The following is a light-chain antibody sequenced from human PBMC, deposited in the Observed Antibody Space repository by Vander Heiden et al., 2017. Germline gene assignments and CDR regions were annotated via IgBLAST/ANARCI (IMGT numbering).Light chain of an antibody. CDR2: DGS. V-gene: IGLV2-14*03. J-gene: IGLJ2*01. CDR1: STDVGGYNY. CDR3: SSYRSSTTLV. Sequence: HSALPPPASLSLSPGHSLTLSFPVTSTDVGGYNYVARYQQHPGKAPKRMIYDGSDRPSGVSVRFSGSKSGNTASLTISGLQAEDEADYYCSSYRSSTTLVFGGGTKVTVL.